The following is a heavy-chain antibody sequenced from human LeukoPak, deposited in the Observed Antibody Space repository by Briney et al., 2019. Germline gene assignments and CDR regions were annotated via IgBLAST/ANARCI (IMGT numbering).Heavy chain of an antibody. CDR2: IRYDGSNK. J-gene: IGHJ5*02. V-gene: IGHV3-30*02. Sequence: PGGSLRLSCAASGFTFSSYGMHWVRQAPGKGLEWVAFIRYDGSNKYYAYSVKGRFTMSTDNSKNMLYLQMTSLRAQDTALYYCARGDDSSGYRNWFDPWGQGTLVTVSS. CDR3: ARGDDSSGYRNWFDP. D-gene: IGHD3-22*01. CDR1: GFTFSSYG.